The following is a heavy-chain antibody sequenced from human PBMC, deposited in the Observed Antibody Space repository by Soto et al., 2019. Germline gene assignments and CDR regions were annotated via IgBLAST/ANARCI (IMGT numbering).Heavy chain of an antibody. CDR1: GGTFSSYA. D-gene: IGHD2-15*01. Sequence: ASVKVSCKASGGTFSSYAISWVRQAPGQGLEWMGGIIPIFGTANYAQKFQGRVTITADESTSTAYMELSSLRSEDTAVYYCARDLARYCSGGSCLYDAFDIWGQGTMVTVS. J-gene: IGHJ3*02. CDR3: ARDLARYCSGGSCLYDAFDI. V-gene: IGHV1-69*13. CDR2: IIPIFGTA.